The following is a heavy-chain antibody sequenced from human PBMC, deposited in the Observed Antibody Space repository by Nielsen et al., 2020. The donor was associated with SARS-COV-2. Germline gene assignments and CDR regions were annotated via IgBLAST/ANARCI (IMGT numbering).Heavy chain of an antibody. CDR3: ASGTGPYFDY. D-gene: IGHD6-13*01. CDR2: IWYDGSNK. Sequence: GGSLRLSCAASGFTFSSYGMHWVRQAPGKGLEWVAVIWYDGSNKYYADSVKGRFTISRDNSKNTLYLQMNSLRAEDTAVYYCASGTGPYFDYWCQGTLVTVSS. J-gene: IGHJ4*02. CDR1: GFTFSSYG. V-gene: IGHV3-33*01.